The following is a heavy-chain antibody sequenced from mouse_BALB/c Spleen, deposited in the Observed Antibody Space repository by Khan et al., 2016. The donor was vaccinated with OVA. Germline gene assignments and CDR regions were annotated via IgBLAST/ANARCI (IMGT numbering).Heavy chain of an antibody. D-gene: IGHD2-10*01. CDR3: ARQPYYHYNVMDY. V-gene: IGHV2-6-1*01. Sequence: VQLQESGPGLVAPSQSLSITCTISGFSLANYGVHWVRQPPGKGLEWLVLMWGDGSTFYNSVLKSRLTVSTDNSRSQVFLKMNSLQTDDTAMYFCARQPYYHYNVMDYWGQGTSVTVSS. CDR2: MWGDGST. CDR1: GFSLANYG. J-gene: IGHJ4*01.